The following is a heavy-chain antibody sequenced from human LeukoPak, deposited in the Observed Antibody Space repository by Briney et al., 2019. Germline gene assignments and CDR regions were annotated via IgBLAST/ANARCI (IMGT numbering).Heavy chain of an antibody. CDR3: ARDEHDYYYYYYMDV. D-gene: IGHD1/OR15-1a*01. J-gene: IGHJ6*03. CDR1: GGSINSYY. Sequence: SETLSLTCTVSGGSINSYYWSWIRQPAGKGLEWIGRIYTSGSTNYNPSLKSRVTMSVDTSKNQFSLKLSSVTAADTAVYYCARDEHDYYYYYYMDVWGKGTTVTVSS. V-gene: IGHV4-4*07. CDR2: IYTSGST.